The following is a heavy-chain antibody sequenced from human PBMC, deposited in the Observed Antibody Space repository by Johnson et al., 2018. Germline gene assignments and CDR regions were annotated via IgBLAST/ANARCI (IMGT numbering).Heavy chain of an antibody. J-gene: IGHJ2*01. CDR3: GKGRPLLFLEWLLFGWYFDL. D-gene: IGHD3-3*01. V-gene: IGHV3-30*18. CDR1: GFTFSSYG. CDR2: ISYDGSNK. Sequence: VQLLECGGGVVQPGRSLRLSCAASGFTFSSYGMHWVRQAPGKGLEWVAVISYDGSNKYYADSVNGRFTNSRDNSKNTLYLQMNSLRAEDTAVYYCGKGRPLLFLEWLLFGWYFDLWGRGTLVTVSS.